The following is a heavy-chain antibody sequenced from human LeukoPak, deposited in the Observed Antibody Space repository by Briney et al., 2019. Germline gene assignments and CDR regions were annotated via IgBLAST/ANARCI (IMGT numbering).Heavy chain of an antibody. CDR2: IYYNDDM. CDR1: GFSLSTPGVG. CDR3: VHRSKPESEYWSGYFDY. V-gene: IGHV2-5*01. Sequence: SGPTLVNPTQTLTLTCTFSGFSLSTPGVGVGWIRQPPGKALEWLALIYYNDDMRYSPSLKSRLTITKDTSKNQVVLTMTNMDPVDTATYYCVHRSKPESEYWSGYFDYWGQGTLVIVSS. J-gene: IGHJ4*02. D-gene: IGHD2-15*01.